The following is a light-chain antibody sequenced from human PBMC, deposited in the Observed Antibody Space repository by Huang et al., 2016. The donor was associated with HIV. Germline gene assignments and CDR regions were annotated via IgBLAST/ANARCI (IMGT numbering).Light chain of an antibody. Sequence: DIRMTQSPSSLSASVGDRVTITCRASQSISSYLNWYQQKPGKAPKLLIYAASSLQSWVPSRFSSSGSETDFTLTISRLQPEDFATYYCQQSYITPRTFGQGTKVEIK. V-gene: IGKV1-39*01. CDR1: QSISSY. CDR2: AAS. CDR3: QQSYITPRT. J-gene: IGKJ1*01.